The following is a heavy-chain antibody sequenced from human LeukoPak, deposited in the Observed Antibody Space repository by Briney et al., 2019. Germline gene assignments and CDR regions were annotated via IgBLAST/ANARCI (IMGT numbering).Heavy chain of an antibody. J-gene: IGHJ4*02. V-gene: IGHV3-30-3*01. CDR3: ARLPGIAVAGPDY. Sequence: GGSLRLSCAASGFTFSSYAMHWVRQAPGKGLEWVAVISYDGSNKYYADSVKGRFTISRDNSKNTLYLQMNSLRAEDTAVYYCARLPGIAVAGPDYWGQGTLVTVPS. D-gene: IGHD6-19*01. CDR1: GFTFSSYA. CDR2: ISYDGSNK.